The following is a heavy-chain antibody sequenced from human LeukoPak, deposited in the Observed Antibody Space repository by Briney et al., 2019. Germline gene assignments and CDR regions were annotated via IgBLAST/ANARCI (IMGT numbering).Heavy chain of an antibody. CDR3: ARGQAFYYDSSDYYYLDY. J-gene: IGHJ4*02. Sequence: SETLSLTCSVSGYSISSGYSWAWIRRPPGKGLEWIGSVYHSGSTFYNPSLKSRVAISMDTFNTQFSLRLSSVTAADTSIYYCARGQAFYYDSSDYYYLDYWSQGTPVTVSS. D-gene: IGHD3-22*01. CDR2: VYHSGST. CDR1: GYSISSGYS. V-gene: IGHV4-38-2*02.